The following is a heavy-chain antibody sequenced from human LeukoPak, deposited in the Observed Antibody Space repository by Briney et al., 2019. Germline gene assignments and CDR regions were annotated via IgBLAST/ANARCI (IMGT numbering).Heavy chain of an antibody. CDR2: IIPIFGTA. J-gene: IGHJ3*02. V-gene: IGHV1-69*05. CDR3: ASARRYYDFWSGYSHAFDI. D-gene: IGHD3-3*01. Sequence: GASVTVSCMASGGTFSIYAISWVRQAPGQGLEWMGGIIPIFGTANYAQKFQGRVTITTDESTSTAYMELSSLRSEDTAVYYCASARRYYDFWSGYSHAFDIWGQGTMVTVSS. CDR1: GGTFSIYA.